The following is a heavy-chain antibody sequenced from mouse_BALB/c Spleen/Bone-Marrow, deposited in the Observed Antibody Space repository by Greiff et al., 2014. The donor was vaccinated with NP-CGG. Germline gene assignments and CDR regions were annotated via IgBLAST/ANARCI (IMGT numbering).Heavy chain of an antibody. Sequence: EVQLQQSGGGLVQPGGSLKLSCAASGFDFSRYWMSWVRQAPGKGLEWIGEINPDSSTINYTPSLKDKFIISRHNAKNTLFLQMSKVRSEDTALYYCARLGYYGGFAYWGQGTLVTVSA. J-gene: IGHJ3*01. CDR3: ARLGYYGGFAY. D-gene: IGHD2-3*01. V-gene: IGHV4-1*02. CDR1: GFDFSRYW. CDR2: INPDSSTI.